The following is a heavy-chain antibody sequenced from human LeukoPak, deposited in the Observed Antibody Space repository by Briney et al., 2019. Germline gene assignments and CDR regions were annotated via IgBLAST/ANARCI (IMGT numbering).Heavy chain of an antibody. D-gene: IGHD6-13*01. Sequence: KPSETLSLTCTVSGGSISSYYWIWIRQPPGKGLEWIGYIYYSGSTNYNPSLKSRVTISVDTSKNQFSLKLSSVTAADTAVYYCARLSTSRLSSHYYYYYYYMDVWGKGTTVTVSS. V-gene: IGHV4-59*08. J-gene: IGHJ6*03. CDR2: IYYSGST. CDR1: GGSISSYY. CDR3: ARLSTSRLSSHYYYYYYYMDV.